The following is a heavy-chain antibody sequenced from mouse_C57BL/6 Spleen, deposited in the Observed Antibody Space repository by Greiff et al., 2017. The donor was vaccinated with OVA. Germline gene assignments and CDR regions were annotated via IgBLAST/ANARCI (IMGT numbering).Heavy chain of an antibody. V-gene: IGHV1-81*01. CDR3: ANYYGSSYDY. J-gene: IGHJ2*01. CDR2: IYPRSGNT. CDR1: GYTFTSYG. Sequence: VQRVESGAELARPGASVKLSCKASGYTFTSYGISWVKQRTGQGLEWIGEIYPRSGNTYYNEKFKGKATLTADKSSSTAYMELRSLTSEDSAVYFCANYYGSSYDYWGQGTTLTVSS. D-gene: IGHD1-1*01.